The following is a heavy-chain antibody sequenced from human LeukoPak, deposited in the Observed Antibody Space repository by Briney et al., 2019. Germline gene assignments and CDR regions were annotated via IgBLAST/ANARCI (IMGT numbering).Heavy chain of an antibody. CDR2: IYYSGST. J-gene: IGHJ3*02. CDR1: GGSVSRHY. V-gene: IGHV4-59*08. CDR3: AILLNEDNAGDPDTFDM. D-gene: IGHD4-17*01. Sequence: SETLSLTWSVSGGSVSRHYWSWVRQHPGEGREWLRYIYYSGSTTYNPSFQSRATISLDTSKTHISQKLTSVTAAGTAMYYSAILLNEDNAGDPDTFDMWGPGTMVTVSA.